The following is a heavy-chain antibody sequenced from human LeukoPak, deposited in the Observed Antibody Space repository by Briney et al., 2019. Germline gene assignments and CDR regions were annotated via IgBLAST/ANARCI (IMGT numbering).Heavy chain of an antibody. D-gene: IGHD3-3*01. Sequence: SQTLSLTCTVSGGSISSGDYYWSWIRQPPGKGLEWIGYIYYSGSTYYNPSLKSRVTISVDTSKNQFSLMLTSVTAADTAVYYCARQLYRSGYYLYFDYWGQGALVTVSS. CDR1: GGSISSGDYY. J-gene: IGHJ4*02. CDR2: IYYSGST. CDR3: ARQLYRSGYYLYFDY. V-gene: IGHV4-30-4*01.